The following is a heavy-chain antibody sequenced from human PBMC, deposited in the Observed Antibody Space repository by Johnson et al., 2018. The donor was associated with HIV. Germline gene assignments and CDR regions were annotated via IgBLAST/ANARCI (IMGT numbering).Heavy chain of an antibody. CDR3: AKVLEVGATKDDAFDI. J-gene: IGHJ3*02. CDR2: ISSNGSPI. CDR1: GFTFSDYY. Sequence: QVQLVESGGGVVQPGGSLRLSCAASGFTFSDYYMSWIRQAPGKGLEWVSYISSNGSPIYYADSVKGRFTISRDNAKNSLYLQMNSLRAEDTALYYCAKVLEVGATKDDAFDIWGQGTLVTVSS. V-gene: IGHV3-11*01. D-gene: IGHD1-26*01.